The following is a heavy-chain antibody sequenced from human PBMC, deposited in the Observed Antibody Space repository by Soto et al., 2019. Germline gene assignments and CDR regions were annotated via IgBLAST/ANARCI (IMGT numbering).Heavy chain of an antibody. CDR3: ARYGAGSYSFDY. D-gene: IGHD3-10*01. CDR1: GYTFTSYA. V-gene: IGHV1-3*01. Sequence: ASVKVSCKASGYTFTSYAMHWVRQAPGQRLEWMGWINAGNGNTTYSQQFQGRVTITRDTSSSTAYMELSSLRSEDKAVYYCARYGAGSYSFDYWGQGTLVTFSS. CDR2: INAGNGNT. J-gene: IGHJ4*02.